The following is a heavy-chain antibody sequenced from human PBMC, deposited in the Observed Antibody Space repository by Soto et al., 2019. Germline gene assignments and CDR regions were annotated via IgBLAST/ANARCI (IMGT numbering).Heavy chain of an antibody. D-gene: IGHD2-15*01. V-gene: IGHV4-39*01. Sequence: SETLSLTCTVSGGSISSSSYYWGWIRQPPGKGLEWIGSIYYSGSTYYNPSLKSRVTISVDTSKNQFSLKLSSVTAADTAVYYCARHANVVVAAPFDYWGQGTLVTVSS. CDR3: ARHANVVVAAPFDY. CDR2: IYYSGST. CDR1: GGSISSSSYY. J-gene: IGHJ4*02.